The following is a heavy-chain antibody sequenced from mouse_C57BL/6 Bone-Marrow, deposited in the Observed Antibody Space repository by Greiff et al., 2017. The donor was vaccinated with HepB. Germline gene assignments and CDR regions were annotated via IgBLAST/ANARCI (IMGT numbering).Heavy chain of an antibody. Sequence: VKLQQSGAELARPGASVKLSCKASGYTFTSYGISWVKQRTGQGLEWIGEIYPRSGNTYYNEKFKGKATLTADKSSSTAYMELRSLTSEDSAVYFCARWAAWYSRFAYWGQGTLVTVSA. CDR1: GYTFTSYG. CDR3: ARWAAWYSRFAY. D-gene: IGHD1-1*02. CDR2: IYPRSGNT. J-gene: IGHJ3*01. V-gene: IGHV1-81*01.